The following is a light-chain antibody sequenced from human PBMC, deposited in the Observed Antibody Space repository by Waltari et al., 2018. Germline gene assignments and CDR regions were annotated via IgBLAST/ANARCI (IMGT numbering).Light chain of an antibody. J-gene: IGKJ2*01. CDR2: LTS. CDR1: QSVGSG. V-gene: IGKV3-15*01. Sequence: ELVMTQSPATLSVSPGDTATLSCRASQSVGSGLAWYQQKPGQAPRLLIYLTSTRATGIPARFSGSGFGTEFTLTISSLQSEDFAVYYCQQYNSWPPCVFGQGTKLEIK. CDR3: QQYNSWPPCV.